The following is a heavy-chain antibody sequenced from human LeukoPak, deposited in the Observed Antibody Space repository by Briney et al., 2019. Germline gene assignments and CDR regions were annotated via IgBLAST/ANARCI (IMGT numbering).Heavy chain of an antibody. J-gene: IGHJ6*02. V-gene: IGHV4-59*02. D-gene: IGHD2-15*01. CDR1: GASVSSYY. CDR2: MYYTVIT. CDR3: ARRSGYCSGGSCYGIRHYYYYGMDV. Sequence: ETLSLTCTVSGASVSSYYWTWIRQPPGKGQEWIGHMYYTVITNYNPSLKSRVTISINTSKNQFSLKLTSVTAADTAVYYCARRSGYCSGGSCYGIRHYYYYGMDVWGQGTTVTVSS.